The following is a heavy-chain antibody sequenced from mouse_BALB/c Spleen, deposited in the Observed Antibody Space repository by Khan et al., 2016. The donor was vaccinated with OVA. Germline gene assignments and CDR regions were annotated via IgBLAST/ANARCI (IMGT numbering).Heavy chain of an antibody. CDR2: IDPANGKT. Sequence: VRLQQSGAEFVKPGASVKLSCTASGFNIKDTYIHWVKQRPEQGLEWIGRIDPANGKTNFDPKFQGKATITADTSSNTAYLHLSSLTSEDTVVYYCAHSLLLYAMDYWGQGTSVTVSS. V-gene: IGHV14-3*02. J-gene: IGHJ4*01. CDR3: AHSLLLYAMDY. D-gene: IGHD1-2*01. CDR1: GFNIKDTY.